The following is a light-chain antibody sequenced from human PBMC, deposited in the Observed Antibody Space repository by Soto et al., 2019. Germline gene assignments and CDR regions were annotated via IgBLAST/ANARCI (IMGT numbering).Light chain of an antibody. CDR1: QSISSW. CDR2: DAS. V-gene: IGKV1-39*01. J-gene: IGKJ5*01. CDR3: QQSYSTPVT. Sequence: IQMTQSPSPLSASLGDRVTITCRASQSISSWLAWYQQKTGKAPKXLIYDASSLESGVPSRFSGSGYGTDFNLTISSLQTEDFATYYCQQSYSTPVTFGQGTRLEIK.